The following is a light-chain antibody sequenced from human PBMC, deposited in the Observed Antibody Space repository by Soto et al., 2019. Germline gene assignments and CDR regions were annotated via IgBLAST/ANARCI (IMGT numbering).Light chain of an antibody. V-gene: IGKV1-39*01. Sequence: DIQMTQSPSSLSASVGDRVTITCRASQSISSYLNWYQQKPGKDPKLLIYAASSLQSGVPSRFSGSGSGTDFTLTISSLHPEDFATYYCQQRYSTPRTLGGGTKVEIK. CDR2: AAS. J-gene: IGKJ4*01. CDR1: QSISSY. CDR3: QQRYSTPRT.